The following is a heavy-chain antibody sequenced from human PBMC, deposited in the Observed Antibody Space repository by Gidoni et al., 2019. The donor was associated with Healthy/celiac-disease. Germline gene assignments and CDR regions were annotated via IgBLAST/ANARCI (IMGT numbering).Heavy chain of an antibody. CDR3: VGLRGELRVREGWFDP. CDR1: GYSFTSYW. CDR2: IYPGDSDT. Sequence: EVQLVQSGAEVKKPGESLKISCKGSGYSFTSYWIGWVRQMPGKGLEWMGIIYPGDSDTRYSPSFQGQVTISADKSISTAYLQWSSLKASDTAMYYCVGLRGELRVREGWFDPWGQGTLVTVSS. J-gene: IGHJ5*02. V-gene: IGHV5-51*01. D-gene: IGHD1-26*01.